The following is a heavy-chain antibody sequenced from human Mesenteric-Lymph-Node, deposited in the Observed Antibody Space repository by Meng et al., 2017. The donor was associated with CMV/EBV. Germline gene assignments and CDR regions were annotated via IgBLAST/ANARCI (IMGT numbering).Heavy chain of an antibody. CDR3: AKEEGLSVGDYFDY. V-gene: IGHV3-23*01. Sequence: GESLKIPCAASGFTFSSYAMSWVRQAPGKGLEWVSAISGSGGSTYYPDSVKGRFTISRDNSKNTLYLQMNSLRAEDTAVYYCAKEEGLSVGDYFDYWGQGTLVTVSS. J-gene: IGHJ4*02. D-gene: IGHD2-15*01. CDR2: ISGSGGST. CDR1: GFTFSSYA.